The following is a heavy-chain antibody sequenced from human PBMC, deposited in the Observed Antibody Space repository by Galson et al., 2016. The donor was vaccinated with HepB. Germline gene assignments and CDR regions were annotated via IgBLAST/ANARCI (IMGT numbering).Heavy chain of an antibody. D-gene: IGHD3-10*01. CDR3: ARLLGRIMVRDSRWFDR. J-gene: IGHJ5*02. CDR2: IYPDDSDT. V-gene: IGHV5-51*01. CDR1: GYSFASNW. Sequence: QSGAEVKKPGESLKISCKASGYSFASNWIGWVRQMPGKGLEWMGIIYPDDSDTRYSPSFQGQVTISVNKTISTAYLQWSSLKASDTAIYYCARLLGRIMVRDSRWFDRWGQGTLVTVSS.